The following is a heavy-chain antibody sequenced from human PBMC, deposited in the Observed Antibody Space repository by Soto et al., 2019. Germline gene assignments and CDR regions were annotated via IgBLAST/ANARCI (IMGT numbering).Heavy chain of an antibody. J-gene: IGHJ6*02. CDR2: INPNSGGT. V-gene: IGHV1-2*04. D-gene: IGHD6-19*01. CDR1: GYTLTGYY. Sequence: GASVKVSCKASGYTLTGYYMHWVRQAPGQGLEWMGWINPNSGGTNYAQKFQGWVTMTRDTSISTAYMELSRLRSDDTAVYYCARDVSIAVAEASYYYYYGMDVWGQGTTVTVSS. CDR3: ARDVSIAVAEASYYYYYGMDV.